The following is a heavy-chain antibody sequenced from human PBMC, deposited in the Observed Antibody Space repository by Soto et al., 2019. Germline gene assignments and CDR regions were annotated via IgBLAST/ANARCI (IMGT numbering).Heavy chain of an antibody. J-gene: IGHJ4*02. Sequence: QVQLQESGPGLVKPSETLSLTCTVSGGSISSYYWSWIRQPPGKGLEWIGYIYYTGTTNYDPSLKSRVTISVDLSKSQFSLKLRSVTAADTAVYYCAGGPNYDFWSGYFRGWGQGTLVTVSS. V-gene: IGHV4-59*01. D-gene: IGHD3-3*01. CDR2: IYYTGTT. CDR3: AGGPNYDFWSGYFRG. CDR1: GGSISSYY.